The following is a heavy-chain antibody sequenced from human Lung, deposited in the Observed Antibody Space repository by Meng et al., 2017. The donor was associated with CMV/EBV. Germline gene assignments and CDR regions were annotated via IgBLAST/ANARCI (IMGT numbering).Heavy chain of an antibody. CDR3: ARDYLIVGILEWLPFQRPSSNYYYYYGMEV. CDR1: GFTFSSYS. D-gene: IGHD3-3*01. J-gene: IGHJ6*02. CDR2: ISSSSSYI. V-gene: IGHV3-21*01. Sequence: GESLKISCAASGFTFSSYSMNWVRQAPGKGLEWVSSISSSSSYIYYADSVKGRFTISRDNAKNSLYLQMNSLRAEDTAVYYCARDYLIVGILEWLPFQRPSSNYYYYYGMEVWGQGTXVTVSS.